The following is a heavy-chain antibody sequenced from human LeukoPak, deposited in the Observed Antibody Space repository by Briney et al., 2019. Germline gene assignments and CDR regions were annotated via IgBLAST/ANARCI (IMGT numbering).Heavy chain of an antibody. V-gene: IGHV3-21*01. CDR2: ISSDSYHI. Sequence: GGSLRLSCAASGFTFSSYSMNWARQAPGKGLEWASSISSDSYHIYYADSVKGRFTISRDNAKNSLYLQMNSLRAEDTAVYYCAREGPLTYYYDSSGLDYWGQGTLVTVSS. CDR3: AREGPLTYYYDSSGLDY. D-gene: IGHD3-22*01. CDR1: GFTFSSYS. J-gene: IGHJ4*02.